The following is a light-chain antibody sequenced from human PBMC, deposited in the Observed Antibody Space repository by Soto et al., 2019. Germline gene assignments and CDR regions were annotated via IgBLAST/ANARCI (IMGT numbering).Light chain of an antibody. CDR3: SSYAGSNLGV. Sequence: QSVLTQPPSASGSPGQSVTISCTGTSSDVGGYNYVSWYQQHPGKAPKLMIYEVSERPSGVPDRFSGSKSGNTASLTVSGLQAEDEADYYCSSYAGSNLGVFGTGTKGT. CDR2: EVS. J-gene: IGLJ1*01. V-gene: IGLV2-8*01. CDR1: SSDVGGYNY.